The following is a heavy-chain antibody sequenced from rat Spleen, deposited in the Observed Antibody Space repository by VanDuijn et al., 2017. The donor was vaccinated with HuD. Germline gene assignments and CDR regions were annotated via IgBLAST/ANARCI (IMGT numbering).Heavy chain of an antibody. J-gene: IGHJ1*01. Sequence: EVQLVESDGGLVQPGRSLKPSCATSGFTFSDYYMAWVRQAPTKGLDWVAIISYDGSTTYYRDSVKGRFTISRDNGKTTLYLEMDSLRSEDMATYYCVRQGYLRDWYFDFWGPGTMVTVSS. CDR3: VRQGYLRDWYFDF. CDR2: ISYDGSTT. CDR1: GFTFSDYY. D-gene: IGHD2-5*01. V-gene: IGHV5-29*01.